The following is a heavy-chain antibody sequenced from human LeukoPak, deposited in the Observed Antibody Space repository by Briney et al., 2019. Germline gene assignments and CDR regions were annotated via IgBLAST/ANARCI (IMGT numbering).Heavy chain of an antibody. D-gene: IGHD3-10*01. CDR3: ARHERWVRGVLDY. Sequence: SETLSLTCTVSGGSISSSSDYWGWIRQAPGKGLEWIGSIYYHENTYYNSSLKSRVTISVDTSKNQFSLKLNSVTAADTAVYYCARHERWVRGVLDYWGQGTLVTVSS. V-gene: IGHV4-39*01. CDR1: GGSISSSSDY. CDR2: IYYHENT. J-gene: IGHJ4*02.